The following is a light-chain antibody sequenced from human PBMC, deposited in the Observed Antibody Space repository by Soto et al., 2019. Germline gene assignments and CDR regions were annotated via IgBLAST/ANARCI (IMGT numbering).Light chain of an antibody. CDR2: GPS. V-gene: IGKV3-15*01. CDR3: QQYSNLLRGT. J-gene: IGKJ2*02. Sequence: EIVMTQSPATLSVSPGESVTLSCRASQSIRSTVAWYQQIPGQAPRLLIYGPSTRVTGIPVRFSGSGSGTEFTLTISSLQSEDFALYYCQQYSNLLRGTFGPGTKLEIK. CDR1: QSIRST.